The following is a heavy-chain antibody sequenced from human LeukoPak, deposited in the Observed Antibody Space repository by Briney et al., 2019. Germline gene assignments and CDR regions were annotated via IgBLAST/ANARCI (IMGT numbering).Heavy chain of an antibody. Sequence: GGSVKVSCKASGYTFTSYDINWVRQATGQGLEWMGWMNPNSGNTGYAQNIQGRVTMTRNTSISTAYMELSSLRSEDTAVYYCARGGPYSSSFFDPWGQGTLVTVSS. V-gene: IGHV1-8*01. CDR2: MNPNSGNT. D-gene: IGHD6-13*01. J-gene: IGHJ5*02. CDR1: GYTFTSYD. CDR3: ARGGPYSSSFFDP.